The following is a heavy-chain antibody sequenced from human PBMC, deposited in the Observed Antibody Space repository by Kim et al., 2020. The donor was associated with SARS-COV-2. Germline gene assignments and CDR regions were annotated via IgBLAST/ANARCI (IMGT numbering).Heavy chain of an antibody. V-gene: IGHV4-39*01. D-gene: IGHD6-13*01. CDR1: GGSMSSSTYS. J-gene: IGHJ4*02. CDR3: ARHLSGSSWFCY. Sequence: SETLSLTCTISGGSMSSSTYSWNWFRQPPGDGLEWIGGIDSSGTTYYNPSLKSRVTLSVETSKNQFSLKLSSVTAADTAVFYCARHLSGSSWFCYWGQG. CDR2: IDSSGTT.